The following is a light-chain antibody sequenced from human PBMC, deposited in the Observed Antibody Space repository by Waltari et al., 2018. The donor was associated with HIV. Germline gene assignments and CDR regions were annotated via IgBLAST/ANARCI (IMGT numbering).Light chain of an antibody. J-gene: IGKJ1*01. CDR3: QQYSNYQGT. V-gene: IGKV1-5*03. CDR2: RMS. Sequence: DIQMTQSPSTLSASVGDRVTITCRASQSISAWLAWYQQKPGKAPKLLIYRMSSLESGVPSRFSGSGSGTEFTLTISCLQPDDFATYYCQQYSNYQGTFGQGTKVEIK. CDR1: QSISAW.